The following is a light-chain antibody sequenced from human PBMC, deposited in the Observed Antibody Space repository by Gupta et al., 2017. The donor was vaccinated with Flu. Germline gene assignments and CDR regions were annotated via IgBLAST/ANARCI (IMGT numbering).Light chain of an antibody. CDR2: GAS. Sequence: MLLMLFPATLSVSPGERATLSCRASQSVSSNLAWYQQKPGQAPRLLIYGASTRATGIPARFSGSGSGTEFTLTISSLQSEDFAVYYCQQYNNWPPITFGQGTRLEIK. J-gene: IGKJ5*01. V-gene: IGKV3-15*01. CDR1: QSVSSN. CDR3: QQYNNWPPIT.